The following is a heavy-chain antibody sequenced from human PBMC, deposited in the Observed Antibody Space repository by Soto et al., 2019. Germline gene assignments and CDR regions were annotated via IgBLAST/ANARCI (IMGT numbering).Heavy chain of an antibody. CDR3: ARELESWFDT. CDR2: TYYRSKWYN. J-gene: IGHJ5*02. D-gene: IGHD3-3*02. Sequence: SQTLSLTCAISGDNVSSNNAAWNWIRQSPSRGLEWLGRTYYRSKWYNDHGISVKSRIIITPDTANNQVSLQLTSVTPEDTAVYYCARELESWFDTWGQGTPVTVSS. CDR1: GDNVSSNNAA. V-gene: IGHV6-1*01.